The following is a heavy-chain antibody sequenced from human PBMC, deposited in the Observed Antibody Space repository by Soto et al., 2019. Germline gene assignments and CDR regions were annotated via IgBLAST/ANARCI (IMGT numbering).Heavy chain of an antibody. D-gene: IGHD3-9*01. Sequence: SETLSLTCTVSGGSISSYYWSWIRQPPGKGLEWIGYIYYSGSTNYNPSLKSRVTISVDTSKNQFSLKLSSVAAADTAVYYCARDLNDYDILTGYYYYYGMDVWGQGTTVTVSS. V-gene: IGHV4-59*01. CDR3: ARDLNDYDILTGYYYYYGMDV. CDR2: IYYSGST. CDR1: GGSISSYY. J-gene: IGHJ6*02.